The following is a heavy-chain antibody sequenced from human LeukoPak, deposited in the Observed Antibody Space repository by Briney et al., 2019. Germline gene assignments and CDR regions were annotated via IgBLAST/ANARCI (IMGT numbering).Heavy chain of an antibody. CDR2: IYYSGST. Sequence: TSETLSLTCTVSGGSISSSSYYWGWIREPPGKGLEWIGSIYYSGSTYYNPSLKSRVTISVDTSKNQFSLKLSSVTAADTAVYYCARRGYVGRNDYWGQGTLVTVSS. D-gene: IGHD2-15*01. V-gene: IGHV4-39*07. J-gene: IGHJ4*02. CDR3: ARRGYVGRNDY. CDR1: GGSISSSSYY.